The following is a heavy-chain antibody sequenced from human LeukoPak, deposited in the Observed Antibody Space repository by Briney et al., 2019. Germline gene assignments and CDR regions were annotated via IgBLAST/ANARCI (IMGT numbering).Heavy chain of an antibody. Sequence: ASVKVSCKASGYTFTSYYMHWVRQAPGQGLEWMGWINPNSGGTNYAQKFQGRVTMTRDTSISTAYMELSRLRSDDTAVYYCARGPHYYDSSGYLLLDAFDIWGQGTMVTVSS. CDR2: INPNSGGT. D-gene: IGHD3-22*01. CDR3: ARGPHYYDSSGYLLLDAFDI. CDR1: GYTFTSYY. J-gene: IGHJ3*02. V-gene: IGHV1-2*02.